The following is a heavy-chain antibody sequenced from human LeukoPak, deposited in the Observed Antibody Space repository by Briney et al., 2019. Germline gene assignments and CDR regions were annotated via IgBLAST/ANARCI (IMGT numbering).Heavy chain of an antibody. D-gene: IGHD1-1*01. CDR3: AKDYHLRTGNYFDY. V-gene: IGHV3-30*18. J-gene: IGHJ4*02. CDR2: ISYDGSVK. CDR1: GFTFSSYG. Sequence: PGRSLRLSCAASGFTFSSYGMHWVRQAPGKGLEWVAVISYDGSVKYYTDSVKGRFTISRDNSKNTLYLEMNSLGAEDTAVYNCAKDYHLRTGNYFDYWGQGTLVTVSS.